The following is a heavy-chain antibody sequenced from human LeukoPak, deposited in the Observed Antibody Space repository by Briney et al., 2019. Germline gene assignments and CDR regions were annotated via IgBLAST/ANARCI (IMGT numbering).Heavy chain of an antibody. CDR1: GFTFDDYG. CDR3: ARRAGAYSHPYDY. V-gene: IGHV3-20*04. D-gene: IGHD4/OR15-4a*01. CDR2: INWNGGST. J-gene: IGHJ4*02. Sequence: PGGSLRLSCAASGFTFDDYGMSWVRQAPGKGLEWASGINWNGGSTGYADSVKGRFTISRDNSKNTLYLQMNSLRAEDTAVYYCARRAGAYSHPYDYWGQGTLVTVSS.